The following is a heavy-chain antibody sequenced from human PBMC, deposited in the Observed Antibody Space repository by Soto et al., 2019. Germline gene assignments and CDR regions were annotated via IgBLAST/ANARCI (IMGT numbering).Heavy chain of an antibody. CDR3: TTHLITMVRGVLSN. CDR2: ISSSGSTI. V-gene: IGHV3-11*01. J-gene: IGHJ4*02. D-gene: IGHD3-10*01. Sequence: PGGSLRLSCAASGFTFSDYYMSWIRQAPGKGLEWVSYISSSGSTIYYADSVKGRFTISRDNAKNSLYLQMNSLKVEDTGVYYCTTHLITMVRGVLSNWGQGTLVTVSS. CDR1: GFTFSDYY.